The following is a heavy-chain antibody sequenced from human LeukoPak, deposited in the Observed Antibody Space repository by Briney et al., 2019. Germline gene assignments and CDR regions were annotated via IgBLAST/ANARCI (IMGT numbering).Heavy chain of an antibody. Sequence: GRSLRLSCAASGFTFDDYAMHWVRQAPGKGLEWVSGISWNSGSIGYADSVKGRFTISRDNAKNSLYLQMNSPRAEDTALYYCAKGPYCSSTSCYFVGSGAFDIWGQGTMVTVSS. D-gene: IGHD2-2*01. CDR2: ISWNSGSI. CDR1: GFTFDDYA. V-gene: IGHV3-9*01. CDR3: AKGPYCSSTSCYFVGSGAFDI. J-gene: IGHJ3*02.